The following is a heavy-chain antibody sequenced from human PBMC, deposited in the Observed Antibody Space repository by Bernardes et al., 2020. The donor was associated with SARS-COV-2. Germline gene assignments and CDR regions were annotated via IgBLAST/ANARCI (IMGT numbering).Heavy chain of an antibody. J-gene: IGHJ4*02. V-gene: IGHV3-33*01. D-gene: IGHD6-13*01. CDR1: GFTFSSYG. Sequence: GGSLRLSCAASGFTFSSYGMHWVRQAPGKGLEWVAVIWYDGSNKYYADSVKGRFTISRDNSKNTLYLQMNSLRAEDTAVYYCARDSQAAAAPIDYWGQGTLVTGSA. CDR2: IWYDGSNK. CDR3: ARDSQAAAAPIDY.